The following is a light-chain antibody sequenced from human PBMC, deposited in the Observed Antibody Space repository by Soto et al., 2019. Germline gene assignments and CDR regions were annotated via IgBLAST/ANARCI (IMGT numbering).Light chain of an antibody. CDR1: QSVSSNF. CDR3: QQYGSSPGT. CDR2: GAS. Sequence: EIVLTQSPGTLSLSPGERATLSCRASQSVSSNFVAWYQQKPGQAPKLLISGASSRATGIPDRFSGSGSGTDFTLTISRLEPEDFALYSCQQYGSSPGTFGQGTKLEIK. V-gene: IGKV3-20*01. J-gene: IGKJ2*02.